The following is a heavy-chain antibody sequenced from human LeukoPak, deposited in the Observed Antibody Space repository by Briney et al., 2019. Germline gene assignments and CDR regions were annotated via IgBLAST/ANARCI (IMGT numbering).Heavy chain of an antibody. CDR2: INPNSGGT. J-gene: IGHJ4*02. Sequence: GASVKVSCKASGYTFTGYYMHWVRQAPGQGLEWMGWINPNSGGTNYAQKFQGRVTMTRDTSISTAYMELSRLRSDDTAVYYCAREMYSSSWYLVDYWGQGTLVTVSS. CDR1: GYTFTGYY. D-gene: IGHD6-13*01. CDR3: AREMYSSSWYLVDY. V-gene: IGHV1-2*02.